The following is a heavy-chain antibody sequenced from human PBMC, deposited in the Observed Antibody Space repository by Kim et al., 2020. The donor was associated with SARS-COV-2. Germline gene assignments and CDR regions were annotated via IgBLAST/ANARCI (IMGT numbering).Heavy chain of an antibody. D-gene: IGHD3-10*01. CDR3: ARESPMVRGLYHQPGWFDP. Sequence: SETLSLICTVSGGSISSGSYYWSWIRQPAGKGLEWIGRIYTSGSTNYNPSLKSRVTISVDTSKNQFSLKLSSVTAADTAVYYCARESPMVRGLYHQPGWFDPWGQGTLVTVSS. CDR1: GGSISSGSYY. V-gene: IGHV4-61*02. CDR2: IYTSGST. J-gene: IGHJ5*02.